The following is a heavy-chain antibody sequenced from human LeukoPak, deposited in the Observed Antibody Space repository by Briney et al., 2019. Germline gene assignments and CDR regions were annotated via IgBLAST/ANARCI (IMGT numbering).Heavy chain of an antibody. D-gene: IGHD1-7*01. V-gene: IGHV4-39*07. Sequence: SETLSLTCTVSGGSISTITYYWGWIRQPPGKGLEWVGHMYYRGNTFYNPSLRSRVTISVDTSKNQFSLKLRSVTAADTAVYYCARLYGNYQNYFDYWGQGTLVTVSS. CDR2: MYYRGNT. J-gene: IGHJ4*02. CDR1: GGSISTITYY. CDR3: ARLYGNYQNYFDY.